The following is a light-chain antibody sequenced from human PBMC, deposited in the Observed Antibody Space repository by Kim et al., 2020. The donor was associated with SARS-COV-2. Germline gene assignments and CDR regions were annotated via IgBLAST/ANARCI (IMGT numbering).Light chain of an antibody. CDR1: NIGSKN. J-gene: IGLJ3*02. V-gene: IGLV3-9*01. Sequence: SYELTQPLSVSVALGQTARITCGGNNIGSKNVHWYQQKPGQAPVLVIYRDSNRPSGNPERFSGSNSGNTATLTISRAQAGDEADYYCQVWDSSTAVFGGG. CDR3: QVWDSSTAV. CDR2: RDS.